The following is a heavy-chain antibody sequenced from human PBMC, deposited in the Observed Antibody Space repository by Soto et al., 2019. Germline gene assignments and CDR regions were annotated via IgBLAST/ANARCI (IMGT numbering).Heavy chain of an antibody. CDR3: AKDIGFQQHLIVFDL. Sequence: QVQLVQSGAEVKKPGSSVKVSCTAAGGTFSDYAFSWVRQAPGQGLEWMGGIIPMFSSSSFAQKFQGRLTMTADDSTSTAYMSLRSLGSADTAMYYCAKDIGFQQHLIVFDLWGPGTLGTVSS. D-gene: IGHD6-13*01. CDR1: GGTFSDYA. J-gene: IGHJ4*02. V-gene: IGHV1-69*01. CDR2: IIPMFSSS.